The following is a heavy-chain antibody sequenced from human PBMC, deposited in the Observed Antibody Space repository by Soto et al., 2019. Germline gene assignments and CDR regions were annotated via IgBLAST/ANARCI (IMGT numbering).Heavy chain of an antibody. D-gene: IGHD3-16*01. CDR3: ARDGWITFWRYYYGMDV. CDR1: GGTFSSYT. CDR2: IIPILGIA. Sequence: QVQLVQSGAEVKKPGSSVKVSCKASGGTFSSYTISWVRQAPGQGLEWMGRIIPILGIANYAQKFQGRVTIPADKSTRTAYMELGRLRSEDTAVYYCARDGWITFWRYYYGMDVWGQGTTVTVSS. V-gene: IGHV1-69*08. J-gene: IGHJ6*02.